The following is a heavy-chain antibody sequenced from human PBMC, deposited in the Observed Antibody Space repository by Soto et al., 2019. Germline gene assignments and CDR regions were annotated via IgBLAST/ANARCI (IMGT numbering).Heavy chain of an antibody. CDR1: GGTFSSYT. CDR3: ARDPPVFSVTTYGMDV. V-gene: IGHV1-69*08. CDR2: IIPILGIA. J-gene: IGHJ6*02. D-gene: IGHD4-17*01. Sequence: QVQLVQSGAEVKKPGSSVKVSCKASGGTFSSYTISWVRQAPGQGLEWMGRIIPILGIANYAQKFQGRVTITADKSTSTAYMERSSLRSEDTAVYYCARDPPVFSVTTYGMDVWGQGTTVTVSS.